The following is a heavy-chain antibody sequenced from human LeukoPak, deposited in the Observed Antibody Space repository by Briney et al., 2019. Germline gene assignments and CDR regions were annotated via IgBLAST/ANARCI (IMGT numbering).Heavy chain of an antibody. CDR1: GFTFSSYA. J-gene: IGHJ4*02. Sequence: GGSLRLSCAASGFTFSSYAMSWVRQAPGKGLEWVSAISGSGGSTYYADSVKGRFTISRDNSKNTLYLQMNSLRAEDTAVYYCAKVRADWYRSSWYKGTFDYWGQGTLVTVSS. CDR2: ISGSGGST. CDR3: AKVRADWYRSSWYKGTFDY. V-gene: IGHV3-23*01. D-gene: IGHD6-13*01.